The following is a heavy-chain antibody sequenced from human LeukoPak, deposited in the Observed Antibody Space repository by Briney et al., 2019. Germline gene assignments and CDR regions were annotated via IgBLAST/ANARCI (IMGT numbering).Heavy chain of an antibody. CDR1: GYTFTSYD. V-gene: IGHV1-8*03. J-gene: IGHJ6*03. CDR3: ARAFYGSGSYYILGNYYYYYYMDL. CDR2: MNPNSGNT. D-gene: IGHD3-10*01. Sequence: ASVKVSCKASGYTFTSYDINWVRQATGQGLEWMGWMNPNSGNTGYAQKFQGRVTITRNTSISTAYMELSSLRSEDTAVYCCARAFYGSGSYYILGNYYYYYYMDLWGKGTTVTVSS.